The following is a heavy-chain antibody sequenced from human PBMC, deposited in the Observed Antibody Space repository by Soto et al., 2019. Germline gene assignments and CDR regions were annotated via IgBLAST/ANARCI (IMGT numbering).Heavy chain of an antibody. D-gene: IGHD5-18*01. CDR3: ARIPVDTYMINWFDP. V-gene: IGHV4-61*08. Sequence: SETLSLTCTVPGGSVSSGDYYWSWIRQPPGKGLEWIGYFYYSVSTTYNPSLKSQVSIPLDTSKNLFSLRLTSVTAEDTAVYYCARIPVDTYMINWFDPWGQGTLVTVSS. J-gene: IGHJ5*02. CDR2: FYYSVST. CDR1: GGSVSSGDYY.